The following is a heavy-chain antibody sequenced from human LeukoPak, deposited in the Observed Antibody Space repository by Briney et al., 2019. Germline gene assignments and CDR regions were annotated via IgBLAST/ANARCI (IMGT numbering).Heavy chain of an antibody. J-gene: IGHJ5*02. CDR3: TSVGGVELRYFDWLSWWFDP. V-gene: IGHV3-49*03. Sequence: GGSLRLSCTASGFTFGDYAMSWFRQAPGKGLEWVGFIRSKAYGGTTEYAASVKGRFTISRDDSKSIAYLQMNSLKTEDTAVYYCTSVGGVELRYFDWLSWWFDPWGQGTLVTVSS. D-gene: IGHD3-9*01. CDR2: IRSKAYGGTT. CDR1: GFTFGDYA.